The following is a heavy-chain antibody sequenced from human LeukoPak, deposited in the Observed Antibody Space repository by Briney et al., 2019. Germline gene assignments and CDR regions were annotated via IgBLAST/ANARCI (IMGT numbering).Heavy chain of an antibody. J-gene: IGHJ5*02. CDR2: IIPILGIA. D-gene: IGHD1-26*01. V-gene: IGHV1-69*04. Sequence: GASVKVSCKASGYTFTGYYMHWVRQTPGQGLEWMGRIIPILGIANYAQKFQGRVTITADKSTSTAYMELSSLRSEDTAVYYCARDPIVGATTVHWFDPWGQGTLVTVSS. CDR3: ARDPIVGATTVHWFDP. CDR1: GYTFTGYY.